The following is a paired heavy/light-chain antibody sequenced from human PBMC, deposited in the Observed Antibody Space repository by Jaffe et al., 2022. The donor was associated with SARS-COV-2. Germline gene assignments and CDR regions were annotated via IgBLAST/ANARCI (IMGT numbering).Light chain of an antibody. J-gene: IGKJ1*01. CDR2: AAS. Sequence: VIWMTQSPSLLSASTGDRVTISCRMSQGISSYLAWYQQKPGKAPELLIYAASTLQSGVPSRFSGSGSGTDFTLTISCLQSEDFATYYCQQYYSFPRTFGQGTKVEIK. V-gene: IGKV1D-8*01. CDR1: QGISSY. CDR3: QQYYSFPRT.
Heavy chain of an antibody. CDR1: GFTFDDYT. J-gene: IGHJ4*02. CDR3: AKDMANYYDSSGYYYVGAVDY. V-gene: IGHV3-43*01. Sequence: EVQLVESGGVVVQPGGSLRLSCAASGFTFDDYTMHWVRQAPGKGLEWVSLISWDGGSTYYADSVKGRFTISRDNSKNSLYLQMNSLRTEDTALYYCAKDMANYYDSSGYYYVGAVDYWGQGTLVTVSS. CDR2: ISWDGGST. D-gene: IGHD3-22*01.